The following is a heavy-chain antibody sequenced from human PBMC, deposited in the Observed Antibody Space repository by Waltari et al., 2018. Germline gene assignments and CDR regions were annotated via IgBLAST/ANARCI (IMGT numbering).Heavy chain of an antibody. CDR2: VYHTGST. CDR1: SGSISSTRW. V-gene: IGHV4-4*02. Sequence: QVQLQESGPGLVRPSGTLSLICAVSSGSISSTRWWNWVRQSPGKGLEWIGHVYHTGSTHYNPSMNSRVSMSLDKSKNHFSLKLSSVTAADTAVYYCARDLGPGSGYFDSWGQGTLVSVSS. CDR3: ARDLGPGSGYFDS. J-gene: IGHJ4*02. D-gene: IGHD2-15*01.